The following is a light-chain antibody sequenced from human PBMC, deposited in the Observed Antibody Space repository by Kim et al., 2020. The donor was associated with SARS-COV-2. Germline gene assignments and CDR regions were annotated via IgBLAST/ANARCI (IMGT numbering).Light chain of an antibody. Sequence: SYELTQPPSVSVAPGTTARITCGGNNIGSKSVNRYQQKPDQAPVLVIYYDSDRPLGIPERCSGSNYGNTATLTISRVEAGDEADYYCQVWDSSSDHVVFGGGTQLTVL. V-gene: IGLV3-21*04. J-gene: IGLJ2*01. CDR1: NIGSKS. CDR2: YDS. CDR3: QVWDSSSDHVV.